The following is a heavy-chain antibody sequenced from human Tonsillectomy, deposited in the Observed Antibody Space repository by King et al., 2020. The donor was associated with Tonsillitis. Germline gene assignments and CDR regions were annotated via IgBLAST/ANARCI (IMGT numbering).Heavy chain of an antibody. J-gene: IGHJ5*01. V-gene: IGHV3-7*01. D-gene: IGHD3-16*01. CDR2: IKGDGVEK. CDR1: GFSFSSYW. Sequence: DVQLVESGGGLVQPGGSLRLSCAASGFSFSSYWMGWARQAPGKGLESVATIKGDGVEKYYVDSVKGRFTISRDNAKNSLYLQLNSLRAEDTAVYYCVRWGGHLSDSWGQGTLVIVSS. CDR3: VRWGGHLSDS.